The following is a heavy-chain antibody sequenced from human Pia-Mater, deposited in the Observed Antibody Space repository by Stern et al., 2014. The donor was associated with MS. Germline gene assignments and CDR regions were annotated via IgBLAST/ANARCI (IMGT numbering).Heavy chain of an antibody. CDR2: INPSGGSA. CDR3: ARDSAARLSDY. Sequence: VQLEESGAEVKKSGATVKLSCTASGYTFTNYYMHWVRQAPGHGLEWMGIINPSGGSASYATTFPDRVTTTRASPSSPVFLDQSSLRSDDSAVYYCARDSAARLSDYWGQGTLVTVSS. D-gene: IGHD6-6*01. CDR1: GYTFTNYY. J-gene: IGHJ4*02. V-gene: IGHV1-46*01.